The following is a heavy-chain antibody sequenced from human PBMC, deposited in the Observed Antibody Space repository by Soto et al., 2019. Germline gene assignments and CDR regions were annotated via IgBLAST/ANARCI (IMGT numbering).Heavy chain of an antibody. CDR1: GFTFTSSA. Sequence: SVKVSCKASGFTFTSSAVQWVRQARGQRLEWIGWIVVGSGNTNYAQKFQERVTITRDMSTSTAYMELSSLRSEDKAVYYCAADFSYYDFWSGYFTDAFDIWGQGTMVTVSS. V-gene: IGHV1-58*01. J-gene: IGHJ3*02. CDR2: IVVGSGNT. CDR3: AADFSYYDFWSGYFTDAFDI. D-gene: IGHD3-3*01.